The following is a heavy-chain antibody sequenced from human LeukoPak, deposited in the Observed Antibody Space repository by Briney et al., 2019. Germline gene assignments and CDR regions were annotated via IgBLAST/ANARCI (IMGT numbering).Heavy chain of an antibody. CDR3: AREKISFGWSGYRHDYFDY. CDR2: ISSSSSYI. Sequence: PGGSLRLSCAASGFTFSSYSMNWVRQAPGKGLEWVSSISSSSSYIFYADSLKGRFTISRDNAKNSLYLQMNSLRAEDTAVYYCAREKISFGWSGYRHDYFDYWGQGILVTVSS. D-gene: IGHD3-3*01. J-gene: IGHJ4*02. V-gene: IGHV3-21*01. CDR1: GFTFSSYS.